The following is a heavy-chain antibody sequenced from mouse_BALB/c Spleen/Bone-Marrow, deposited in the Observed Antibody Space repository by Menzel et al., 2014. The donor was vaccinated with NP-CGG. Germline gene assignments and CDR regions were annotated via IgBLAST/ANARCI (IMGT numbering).Heavy chain of an antibody. D-gene: IGHD2-3*01. CDR2: ISNGGGST. V-gene: IGHV5-12-2*01. CDR3: ARQSYEGFAY. J-gene: IGHJ3*01. Sequence: EVHLVESGGHLVQPGGSLKLSCAASGFTFSSYTMSWVRQTPEKRLEWVAYISNGGGSTYYPDTVKGRFTISRDNATNTLYLQMSSLKSEDTAMYYCARQSYEGFAYWGQGTLVTVSA. CDR1: GFTFSSYT.